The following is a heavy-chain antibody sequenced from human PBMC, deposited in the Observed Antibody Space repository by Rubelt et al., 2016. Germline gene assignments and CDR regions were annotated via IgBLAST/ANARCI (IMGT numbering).Heavy chain of an antibody. Sequence: QVQLVESGGGVVQPGRSLRLSCAASGFTFSSYAMRWVRQAPGKGLEWVAVISYDGSNKYYADSVKGRFTISRDNSKNTLYLQMNSLRAEDTAVYYCARAPSGPTYYYGMDVWGQGTTVTVSS. CDR2: ISYDGSNK. D-gene: IGHD1-26*01. CDR3: ARAPSGPTYYYGMDV. J-gene: IGHJ6*02. V-gene: IGHV3-30*04. CDR1: GFTFSSYA.